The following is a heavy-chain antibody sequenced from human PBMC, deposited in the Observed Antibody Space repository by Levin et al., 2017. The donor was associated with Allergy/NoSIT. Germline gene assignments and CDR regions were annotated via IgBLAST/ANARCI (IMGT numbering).Heavy chain of an antibody. CDR3: TKVGSGWYSGDFDY. D-gene: IGHD6-19*01. Sequence: GGSLRLSCAASGFTFRSYGIHWVRQAPGKGLEWVAVISYDGNNKYYADSVKGRFTISRDNSKNTLYLQMNSLRAEDTAVYYCTKVGSGWYSGDFDYWGQGTLVTVSS. J-gene: IGHJ4*02. CDR2: ISYDGNNK. V-gene: IGHV3-30*18. CDR1: GFTFRSYG.